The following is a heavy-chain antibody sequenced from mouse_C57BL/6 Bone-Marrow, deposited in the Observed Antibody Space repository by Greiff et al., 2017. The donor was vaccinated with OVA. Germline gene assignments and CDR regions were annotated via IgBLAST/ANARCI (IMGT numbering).Heavy chain of an antibody. J-gene: IGHJ3*01. CDR3: ARSYGYASFAD. CDR2: IYPRDGST. Sequence: VKLVESDAELVKPGASVKISCKVSGYTFTDYTFHWMKQRPEQGLEWIGYIYPRDGSTKYNEKFKGKATLTADKSSSTAYMQLNSLTSEDSAVYFCARSYGYASFADWGQGTLVTVSA. V-gene: IGHV1-78*01. D-gene: IGHD2-2*01. CDR1: GYTFTDYT.